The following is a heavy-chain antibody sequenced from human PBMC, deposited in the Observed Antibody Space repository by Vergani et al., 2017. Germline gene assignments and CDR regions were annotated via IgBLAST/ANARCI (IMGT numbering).Heavy chain of an antibody. V-gene: IGHV4-31*11. J-gene: IGHJ5*02. CDR2: IFYSGTT. CDR3: ARDLGDPDGEGSWFEP. D-gene: IGHD4-17*01. CDR1: GSSISSGDHC. Sequence: QVQLQESGPGVVKPSQTLSLTCAVSGSSISSGDHCWTWIRQRPGKGLEWIGYIFYSGTTYDNPSLRSRLTISVDTSQNQFSLKLSSVTAADTAVYYCARDLGDPDGEGSWFEPWGQGTLFSVSS.